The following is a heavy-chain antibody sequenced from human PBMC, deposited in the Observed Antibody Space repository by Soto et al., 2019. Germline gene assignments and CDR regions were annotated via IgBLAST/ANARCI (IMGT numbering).Heavy chain of an antibody. CDR2: IYHSGST. D-gene: IGHD6-13*01. CDR1: GYSISSGYY. V-gene: IGHV4-38-2*02. Sequence: SETLSLTCAVSGYSISSGYYWGWIRQPPGKGLEWIGSIYHSGSTYYNPSLKSRVTISVDTSKNQFSLKLSSVTAADTAVYYCARESSPENYWGQGTLVTVSS. CDR3: ARESSPENY. J-gene: IGHJ4*02.